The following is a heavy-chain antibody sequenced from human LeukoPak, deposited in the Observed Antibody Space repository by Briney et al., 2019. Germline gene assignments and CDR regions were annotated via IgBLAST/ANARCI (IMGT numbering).Heavy chain of an antibody. J-gene: IGHJ3*01. CDR1: GYTFTGYF. CDR3: ARTYNYDSSGYKGDAFDV. Sequence: ASVKVSCKASGYTFTGYFVHWVRQAPGQGLQWMGWINPNTGGTNYAQKFQGRVTMTRDTSISTGYMELSRLTSDDTAVYYCARTYNYDSSGYKGDAFDVWGQGTMVTVSS. D-gene: IGHD3-22*01. V-gene: IGHV1-2*02. CDR2: INPNTGGT.